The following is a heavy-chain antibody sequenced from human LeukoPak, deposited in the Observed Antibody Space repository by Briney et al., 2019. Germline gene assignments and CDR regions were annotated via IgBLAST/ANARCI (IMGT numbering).Heavy chain of an antibody. J-gene: IGHJ4*02. D-gene: IGHD3-22*01. V-gene: IGHV1-69*05. CDR1: GGTFSSYA. CDR3: ARGDSSGYYPY. Sequence: ASVKVSCKASGGTFSSYAVSWVRQAPGQGLEWMGRIIPIFGTANYAQKFQGRVTITTDESTSTVYMELSSLRSEDTAVYYCARGDSSGYYPYWGQGTLVTVSS. CDR2: IIPIFGTA.